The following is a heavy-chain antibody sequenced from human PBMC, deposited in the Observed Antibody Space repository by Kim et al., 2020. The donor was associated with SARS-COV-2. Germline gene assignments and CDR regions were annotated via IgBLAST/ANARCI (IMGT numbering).Heavy chain of an antibody. CDR2: LSSDGSNK. CDR1: GLTFSSYG. J-gene: IGHJ4*02. CDR3: AKDLEALLAAAGVLPD. D-gene: IGHD6-13*01. Sequence: GGSLRLSCAVSGLTFSSYGMHWVRQAPGKGLEWVAVLSSDGSNKYYTDSVKGRFTISRDNSKNTLYLQMNRLRAEDTAVYYCAKDLEALLAAAGVLPDWGQGTLVTVSS. V-gene: IGHV3-30*18.